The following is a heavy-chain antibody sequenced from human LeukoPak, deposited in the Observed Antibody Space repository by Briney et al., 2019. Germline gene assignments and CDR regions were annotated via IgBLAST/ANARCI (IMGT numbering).Heavy chain of an antibody. V-gene: IGHV4-59*08. CDR3: ARHEGSGSYSNY. D-gene: IGHD3-10*01. J-gene: IGHJ4*02. CDR1: GATRSNHY. Sequence: SETLSLTCTVSGATRSNHYWSWIRQPPGKGLEWIGYIYYSGSTNYNPSLKSRVTISVDTSKNQFSLKLSSVTAADTAVYYCARHEGSGSYSNYWGQGTLVTVSS. CDR2: IYYSGST.